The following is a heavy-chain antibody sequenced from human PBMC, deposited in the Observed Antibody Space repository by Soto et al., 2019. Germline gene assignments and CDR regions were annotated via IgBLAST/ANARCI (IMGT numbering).Heavy chain of an antibody. CDR1: GGSISSGGYS. V-gene: IGHV4-30-2*01. J-gene: IGHJ6*02. Sequence: QLQLQESGSVLVKPSQTLSLTCAVSGGSISSGGYSWSWIRQPPGKGLEWIGYIYHSGSTYYNPSLKSRVTISVDTSKNQFSLKVSSVTAADTAVYYCARWNGKTGSCSGGSCPYYYYGMDVWGQGTTVTVSS. CDR2: IYHSGST. D-gene: IGHD2-15*01. CDR3: ARWNGKTGSCSGGSCPYYYYGMDV.